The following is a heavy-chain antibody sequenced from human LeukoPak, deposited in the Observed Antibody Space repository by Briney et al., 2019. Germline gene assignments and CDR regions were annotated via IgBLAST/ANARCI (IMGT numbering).Heavy chain of an antibody. CDR3: ARHNSADYDFWSGSERHSYMDV. CDR1: GYSFTNYW. D-gene: IGHD3-3*01. J-gene: IGHJ6*03. Sequence: GKSLKISCKGSGYSFTNYWVGWVRQMPGKGLEWMGIIYPGDSDARYSPSFQGQVTISVDKSISTAYLQWSSLKASDTAMYYCARHNSADYDFWSGSERHSYMDVWGKGTTVIVSS. CDR2: IYPGDSDA. V-gene: IGHV5-51*01.